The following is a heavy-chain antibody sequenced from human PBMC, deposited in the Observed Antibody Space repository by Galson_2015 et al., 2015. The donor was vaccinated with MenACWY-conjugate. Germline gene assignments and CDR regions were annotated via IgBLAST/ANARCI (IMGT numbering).Heavy chain of an antibody. D-gene: IGHD6-19*01. Sequence: SLRLSCAASGFTFSSYGMHWVRQAPGKGLEWVANIKQDGSGRYYVDSVKGRFIISRDNAKNSLFLQMDSLRAEDTALYYCARAKEQWLSKTFDLWGQGTMVTVSS. V-gene: IGHV3-7*01. CDR3: ARAKEQWLSKTFDL. CDR1: GFTFSSYG. CDR2: IKQDGSGR. J-gene: IGHJ3*01.